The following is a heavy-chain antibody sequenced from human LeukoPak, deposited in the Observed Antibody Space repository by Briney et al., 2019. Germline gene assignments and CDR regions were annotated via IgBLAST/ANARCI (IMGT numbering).Heavy chain of an antibody. D-gene: IGHD6-13*01. CDR3: ARDLGLQIEVAGPIDH. CDR1: GGSINSRTYF. V-gene: IGHV4-39*07. J-gene: IGHJ4*02. Sequence: PSETLSLTCTVSGGSINSRTYFWDWIRQPPGKGLEWIGSISYSGSTYYNPSLESRVTLSVDTSMDQFSLKLASVTAADTAVYYCARDLGLQIEVAGPIDHWGQGTLVTVSS. CDR2: ISYSGST.